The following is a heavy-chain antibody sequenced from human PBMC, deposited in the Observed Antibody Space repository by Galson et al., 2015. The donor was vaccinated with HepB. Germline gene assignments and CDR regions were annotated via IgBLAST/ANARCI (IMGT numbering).Heavy chain of an antibody. V-gene: IGHV3-7*05. D-gene: IGHD3-10*01. Sequence: SLRLSCAASEFILSMYWMNWVRQAPGKGLEWVANIKEDGSEKNYVDSVKGRFTISRDNATNSLYLQMNSLRAEDTAIYYCARVKRGEWYSFYYYGMDVWGQGTTVTVSS. CDR2: IKEDGSEK. CDR1: EFILSMYW. J-gene: IGHJ6*02. CDR3: ARVKRGEWYSFYYYGMDV.